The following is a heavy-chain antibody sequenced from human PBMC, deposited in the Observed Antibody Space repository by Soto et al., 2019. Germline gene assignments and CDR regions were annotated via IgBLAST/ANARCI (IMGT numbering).Heavy chain of an antibody. D-gene: IGHD2-2*01. Sequence: SETLSLTCAVSGGSISSGGYSWSWIRQPPGKGLEWIGYIYHSGSTYYKPYLKSRVTISVDRSKNKYSLKLSSVTAADTAVYYCARANPVYAVVWGQGTLVTVSS. CDR1: GGSISSGGYS. CDR3: ARANPVYAVV. J-gene: IGHJ4*02. CDR2: IYHSGST. V-gene: IGHV4-30-2*01.